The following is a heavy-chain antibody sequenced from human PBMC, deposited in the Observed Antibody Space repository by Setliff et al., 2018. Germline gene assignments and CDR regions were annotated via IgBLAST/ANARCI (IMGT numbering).Heavy chain of an antibody. CDR1: GYSITGSYY. V-gene: IGHV4-61*02. D-gene: IGHD5-18*01. Sequence: SETLSLTCAVSGYSITGSYYWSWIRQPAGKGLEWIGRIYTSGSTNYNPSLKSRVTISVDTSKNQFSLKLSSVTAADTAVYYCARVDDGGYPDFYYYYGMDVWGQGTTVTV. CDR2: IYTSGST. J-gene: IGHJ6*02. CDR3: ARVDDGGYPDFYYYYGMDV.